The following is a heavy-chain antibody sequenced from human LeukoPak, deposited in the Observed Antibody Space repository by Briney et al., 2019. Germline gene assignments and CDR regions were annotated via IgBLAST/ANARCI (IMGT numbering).Heavy chain of an antibody. Sequence: GGSLRLSCAASGXTFSSYEMNWVRQAPGKGLEWVSYISSSGSTIYYADSVKGRFTISRDNAKNSLYLQMNSLRAEDTAFYYCARLGAYYDSSADYWGQGTQVTVSS. J-gene: IGHJ4*02. V-gene: IGHV3-48*03. CDR3: ARLGAYYDSSADY. CDR1: GXTFSSYE. D-gene: IGHD3-22*01. CDR2: ISSSGSTI.